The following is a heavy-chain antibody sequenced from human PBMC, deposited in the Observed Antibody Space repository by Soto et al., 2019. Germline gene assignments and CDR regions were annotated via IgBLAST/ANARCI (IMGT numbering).Heavy chain of an antibody. CDR1: GFTLNNYY. V-gene: IGHV3-7*03. CDR2: IKGDGSDP. CDR3: ARDPVTAD. Sequence: EVHLVESGGGLVQPGGSLRLSCAASGFTLNNYYLSWVRQAPGKGLEWVGNIKGDGSDPHYVDSVKGRFTISRDNAENSIYLQMNSRKAEDTAMYYCARDPVTADWGQGTLVTVSS. J-gene: IGHJ4*02.